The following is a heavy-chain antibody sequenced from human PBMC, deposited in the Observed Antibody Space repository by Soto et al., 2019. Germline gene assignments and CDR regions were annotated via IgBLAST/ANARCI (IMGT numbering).Heavy chain of an antibody. CDR2: IIPILGIA. CDR1: GGTFSSYT. D-gene: IGHD3-10*01. Sequence: ASVKVSCKASGGTFSSYTISWVRQAPGQGLEWMGRIIPILGIANYAQKFQGRVTITADKSASTAYMELSSLRSEDTAVYYCARAEGIWFGELFAAFDIWGQGTIVTVSS. J-gene: IGHJ3*02. CDR3: ARAEGIWFGELFAAFDI. V-gene: IGHV1-69*02.